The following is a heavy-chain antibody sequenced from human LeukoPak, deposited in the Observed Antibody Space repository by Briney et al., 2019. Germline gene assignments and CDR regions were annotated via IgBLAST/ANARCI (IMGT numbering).Heavy chain of an antibody. Sequence: GGSLRLSCAVSGFSVSNYYMIWVRQAPGKGLEWFSHIRGSGETFYADSVKGRFTISRDDSKNTVYLQMNSLRVEDTAEYFCARDRAATQDWVEFDPWGQGTLVTVSS. V-gene: IGHV3-66*03. D-gene: IGHD3/OR15-3a*01. CDR3: ARDRAATQDWVEFDP. CDR1: GFSVSNYY. J-gene: IGHJ5*02. CDR2: IRGSGET.